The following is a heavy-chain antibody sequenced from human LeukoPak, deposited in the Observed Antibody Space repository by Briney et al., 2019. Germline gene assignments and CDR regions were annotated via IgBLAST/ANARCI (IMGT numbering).Heavy chain of an antibody. Sequence: ASVKVSCKASGYTFTSYGISWVRQAPGQGLEWMGWISAYNGNTNYAQKLQGRVAMTTDTSTSTAYMELRSLRSVDTAVYYCARDWGDGYNIRDDAFDIWGQGTMVTVSS. V-gene: IGHV1-18*01. CDR1: GYTFTSYG. CDR2: ISAYNGNT. J-gene: IGHJ3*02. CDR3: ARDWGDGYNIRDDAFDI. D-gene: IGHD5-24*01.